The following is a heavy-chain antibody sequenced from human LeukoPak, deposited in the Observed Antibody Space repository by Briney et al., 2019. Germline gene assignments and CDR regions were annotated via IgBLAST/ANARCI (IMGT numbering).Heavy chain of an antibody. V-gene: IGHV3-30*02. J-gene: IGHJ2*01. Sequence: PGGSLRLSCAASGFTFSSYGMHWVRQAPGKGLEWVAFMHYDGNIKYYADSVKGRFTISRDISKNTLYLQMSSLRAEDTAVYYCAKDACSGGTCYGGWYCDLWGRGTLVTVPS. D-gene: IGHD2-15*01. CDR1: GFTFSSYG. CDR3: AKDACSGGTCYGGWYCDL. CDR2: MHYDGNIK.